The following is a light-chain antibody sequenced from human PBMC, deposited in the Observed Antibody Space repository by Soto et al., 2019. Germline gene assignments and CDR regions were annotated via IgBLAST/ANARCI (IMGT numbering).Light chain of an antibody. CDR1: STDFVSYNR. CDR3: CSYAGTYTRV. V-gene: IGLV2-11*01. J-gene: IGLJ1*01. Sequence: QSALTQPPSVSGSPGQSVTISCTGTSTDFVSYNRVSWYQQPPGTAPKLMIYDVNKRPSGVPYRFSGSKSGNTASLTISGFQAEDEADYYCCSYAGTYTRVFGTGTKV. CDR2: DVN.